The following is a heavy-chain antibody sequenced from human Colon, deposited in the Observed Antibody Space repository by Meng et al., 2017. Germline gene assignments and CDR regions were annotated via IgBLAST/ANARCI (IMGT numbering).Heavy chain of an antibody. J-gene: IGHJ4*02. CDR1: GFTFSNYW. CDR3: GDWDSSG. CDR2: IKGDGSGK. Sequence: GESLKISCVASGFTFSNYWMSWVRQAPGKGLEWVASIKGDGSGKYYVDSVKGRFTIFRDNAKNSLYLQMNSLRADDTAVYYCGDWDSSGGGQGTLVTVSS. V-gene: IGHV3-7*01. D-gene: IGHD6-19*01.